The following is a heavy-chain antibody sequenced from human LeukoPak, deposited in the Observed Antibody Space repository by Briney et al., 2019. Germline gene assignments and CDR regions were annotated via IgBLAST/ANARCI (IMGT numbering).Heavy chain of an antibody. D-gene: IGHD4-11*01. CDR3: ARGRRTTVPKY. V-gene: IGHV1-18*04. CDR2: VSPNSGNT. J-gene: IGHJ4*02. Sequence: ASVKVSCKASGYIFTDYGVSWVRQAPGQGLEWMGWVSPNSGNTNYPQKFQDSVTMTTDTSTTTAYMELKGLTSDDTAVYYCARGRRTTVPKYWGQGTRVTVSS. CDR1: GYIFTDYG.